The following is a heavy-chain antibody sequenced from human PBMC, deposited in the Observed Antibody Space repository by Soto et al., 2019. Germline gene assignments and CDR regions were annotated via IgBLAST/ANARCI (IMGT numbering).Heavy chain of an antibody. Sequence: VSLRLSCAASGFTFSNAWMHWDRQGTGKGLEWLGRIKGTVDGGTADYGATTKGRFSNSKDDLKNMLYLQMNSLKPDDTAVYYCTTLSCLYYDGIDVWGQGTPVTVSS. V-gene: IGHV3-15*01. CDR2: IKGTVDGGTA. J-gene: IGHJ6*02. CDR3: TTLSCLYYDGIDV. CDR1: GFTFSNAW.